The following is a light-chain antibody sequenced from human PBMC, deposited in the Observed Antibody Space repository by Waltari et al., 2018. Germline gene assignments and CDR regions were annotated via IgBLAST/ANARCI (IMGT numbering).Light chain of an antibody. J-gene: IGKJ1*01. CDR1: QSISGD. CDR2: GAS. CDR3: QQYNDWPPWT. V-gene: IGKV3-15*01. Sequence: EIVMTQSPATLSVSPGERVTLCCRASQSISGDLAWYQQKPGQAPRLLVYGASTRATGIPARFSGSGSGTEFTLTISRLQSEDFAVYYCQQYNDWPPWTFGLVPKVEIK.